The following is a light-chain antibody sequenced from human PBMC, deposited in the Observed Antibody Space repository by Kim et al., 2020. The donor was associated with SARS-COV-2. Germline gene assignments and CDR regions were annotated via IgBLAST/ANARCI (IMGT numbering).Light chain of an antibody. CDR2: RNN. J-gene: IGLJ2*01. Sequence: QAGLTQPPSVSKGLRQTATLTCTGNSNNVGNQGAAWLQQHQGHPPKLLSYRNNNRPSGISERLSVSRSGNTASLTITGLQPEDEADYCCSAWDSSLSAVVFGGGTQLTVL. V-gene: IGLV10-54*01. CDR3: SAWDSSLSAVV. CDR1: SNNVGNQG.